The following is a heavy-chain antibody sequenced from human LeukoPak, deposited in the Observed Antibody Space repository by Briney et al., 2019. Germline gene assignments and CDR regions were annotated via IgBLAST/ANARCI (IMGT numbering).Heavy chain of an antibody. Sequence: SETLSLTCTVSGASISSGSYYWSWIRQPAGKGLEWIGRIYTSGSTNYNPSLKSRVTISVDTSKNQFSLKLSSVTAADTAVYYCARRGLGLGYCSSTSCLRKRYFDYWGQGTLVTVSS. D-gene: IGHD2-2*01. V-gene: IGHV4-61*02. CDR2: IYTSGST. CDR3: ARRGLGLGYCSSTSCLRKRYFDY. CDR1: GASISSGSYY. J-gene: IGHJ4*02.